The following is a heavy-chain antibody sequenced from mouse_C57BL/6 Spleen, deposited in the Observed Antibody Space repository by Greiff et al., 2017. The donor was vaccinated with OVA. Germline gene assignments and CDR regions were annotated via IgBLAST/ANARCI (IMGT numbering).Heavy chain of an antibody. CDR1: GYTFTDYY. V-gene: IGHV1-26*01. J-gene: IGHJ3*01. Sequence: EVQLQQSGPELVKPGASVKISCKASGYTFTDYYMNWVKQSHGKSLEWIGDINPNNGGTSYNQKFKGKATLTVDKSSSTAYMELRSPTSEDSAVYYCARGAWGFAYWGQGTLVTVSA. CDR2: INPNNGGT. D-gene: IGHD3-1*01. CDR3: ARGAWGFAY.